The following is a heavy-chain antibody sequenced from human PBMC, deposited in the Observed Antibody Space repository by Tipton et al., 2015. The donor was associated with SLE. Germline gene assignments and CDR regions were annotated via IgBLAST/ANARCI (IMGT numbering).Heavy chain of an antibody. Sequence: LRLSCTVSGGSISSISYYWGWTRQPPGKGLEWIGSLYYSGSTYYNPSLKSRVNISVDTSKNQFSLRLSSVTAADTAVYYCASLPQGYCSTINCSPRMDVWGKGTTVTVSS. CDR2: LYYSGST. CDR1: GGSISSISYY. J-gene: IGHJ6*04. D-gene: IGHD2-2*01. CDR3: ASLPQGYCSTINCSPRMDV. V-gene: IGHV4-39*07.